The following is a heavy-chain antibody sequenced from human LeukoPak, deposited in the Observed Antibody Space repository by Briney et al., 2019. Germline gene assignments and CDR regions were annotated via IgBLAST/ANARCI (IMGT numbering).Heavy chain of an antibody. J-gene: IGHJ4*02. CDR2: INPNSGVT. Sequence: ASVKVSCKASGYTFSGFYIHWVRQAPGQGLEWMGWINPNSGVTNYAQKLQGRVTITRDTSIDTAYMQLSRLRSDDTAVYYCARQTGSGLFSLPGGQGTLVTVSS. CDR3: ARQTGSGLFSLP. V-gene: IGHV1-2*02. CDR1: GYTFSGFY. D-gene: IGHD3-10*01.